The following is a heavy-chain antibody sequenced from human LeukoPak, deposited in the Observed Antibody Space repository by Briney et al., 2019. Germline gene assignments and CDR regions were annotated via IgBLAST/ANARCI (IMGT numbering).Heavy chain of an antibody. D-gene: IGHD2-2*01. V-gene: IGHV1-69*05. Sequence: SVKVSCKASGGTFSSYAIIWVRQAPGQGLEWMGGIIPIFGTTNYAQNFQGRVTMTRDTSTSTAYMELRSLRSDDTAVYYCARDRGCSSTSCKGYFDYWGQGTLVTVSS. CDR3: ARDRGCSSTSCKGYFDY. J-gene: IGHJ4*02. CDR2: IIPIFGTT. CDR1: GGTFSSYA.